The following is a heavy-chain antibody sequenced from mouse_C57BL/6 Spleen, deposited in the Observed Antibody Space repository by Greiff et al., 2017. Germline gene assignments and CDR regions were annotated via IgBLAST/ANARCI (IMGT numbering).Heavy chain of an antibody. J-gene: IGHJ3*01. V-gene: IGHV1-54*01. CDR3: AREGGSSYFAY. Sequence: QVQLQQSGAELVRPGTSVKVSCKASGYAFTNYLIEWVKQRPGQGLEWIGVINPGSGGTNYNEKFKGKATLTADKSSSTAYMQLSGLTSEDSAVYFCAREGGSSYFAYWGQGTLVTVSA. CDR2: INPGSGGT. D-gene: IGHD1-1*01. CDR1: GYAFTNYL.